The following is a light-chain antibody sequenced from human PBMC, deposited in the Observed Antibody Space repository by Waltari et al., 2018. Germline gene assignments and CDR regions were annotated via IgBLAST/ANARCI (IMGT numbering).Light chain of an antibody. V-gene: IGKV3-20*01. J-gene: IGKJ1*01. CDR3: QHYVRLPAT. CDR1: QGVSMT. Sequence: EIVLPQSPGTLSLSQGERATLSCRASQGVSMTLAWYKQKPGQAPKLLIYGASIRATGIPDRFTGSGSGTDFSLTISSLEPEDFAIYFCQHYVRLPATFGQGTKVEIK. CDR2: GAS.